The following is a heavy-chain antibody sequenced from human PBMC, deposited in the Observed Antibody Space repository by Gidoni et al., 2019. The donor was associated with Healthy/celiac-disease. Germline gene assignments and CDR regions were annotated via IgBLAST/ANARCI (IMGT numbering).Heavy chain of an antibody. D-gene: IGHD6-13*01. Sequence: EVQLLESGGGLVQPGGSLRLSCAASGFTFSSYAMSWVRQAPGKGLEWVSAISGSGGRTYYADSVKGRFTISRDNSKNTLYLQMNSLRAEDTAVYYCAKTNSRREGSSWYNYWGQGTLVTVSS. CDR2: ISGSGGRT. CDR3: AKTNSRREGSSWYNY. J-gene: IGHJ4*02. CDR1: GFTFSSYA. V-gene: IGHV3-23*01.